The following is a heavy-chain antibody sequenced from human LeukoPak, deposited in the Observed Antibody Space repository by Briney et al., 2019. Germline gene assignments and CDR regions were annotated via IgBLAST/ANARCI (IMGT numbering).Heavy chain of an antibody. Sequence: PSETLSLTCTVSGGSISSGGYYWSWIRQYPGKGLEWIGYIYYSGSTYYNPSLKSRVTISVDTSKNQFSLKLSSVTAADTAVYYCARDPSLKLGIGFDYWGQGTLVTVSS. CDR2: IYYSGST. J-gene: IGHJ4*02. D-gene: IGHD7-27*01. V-gene: IGHV4-31*03. CDR1: GGSISSGGYY. CDR3: ARDPSLKLGIGFDY.